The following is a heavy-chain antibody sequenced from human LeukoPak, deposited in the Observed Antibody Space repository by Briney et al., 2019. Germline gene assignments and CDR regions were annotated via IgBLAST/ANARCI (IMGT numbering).Heavy chain of an antibody. D-gene: IGHD4-17*01. CDR2: MNAYNDNT. CDR1: GYTFTSYG. CDR3: AREPTVTNGGGNFFDC. V-gene: IGHV1-18*01. Sequence: GASVKVSCKASGYTFTSYGISWVRQAPGQGLEWMGWMNAYNDNTNYAQKFQGRVTMTTDTPTSTAYMELRNLRSDDTAVYYCAREPTVTNGGGNFFDCWGQGTLVTVSS. J-gene: IGHJ4*02.